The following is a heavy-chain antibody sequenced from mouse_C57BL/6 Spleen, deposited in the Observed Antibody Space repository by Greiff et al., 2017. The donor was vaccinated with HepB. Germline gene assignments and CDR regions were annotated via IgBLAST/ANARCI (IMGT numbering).Heavy chain of an antibody. J-gene: IGHJ2*01. CDR2: INPSTGGT. CDR3: ERRRYYFDY. Sequence: EVKLLESGPELVKPGASVKISCKASGYSFTGYYMNWVKQSPEKSLEWIGEINPSTGGTTYNQKFKAKATLTVDKSSSTAYMQLTSLTSEDSAVYYYERRRYYFDYWGQGTTLTVSS. CDR1: GYSFTGYY. V-gene: IGHV1-42*01.